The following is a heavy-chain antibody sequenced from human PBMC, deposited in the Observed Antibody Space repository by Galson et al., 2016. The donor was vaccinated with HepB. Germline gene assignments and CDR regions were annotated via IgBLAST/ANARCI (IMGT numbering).Heavy chain of an antibody. Sequence: SLRLSCAASGFTFSSFAMNWVRQAPGKGLEWVSAISGSGGTTYYAESVKGRFTSSRDNSKDTVYLQMNSLRAGDTAVYYCAKVGYCTSTSCPFDDWGRGTLVTVSS. J-gene: IGHJ4*02. D-gene: IGHD2-2*01. CDR1: GFTFSSFA. CDR2: ISGSGGTT. CDR3: AKVGYCTSTSCPFDD. V-gene: IGHV3-23*01.